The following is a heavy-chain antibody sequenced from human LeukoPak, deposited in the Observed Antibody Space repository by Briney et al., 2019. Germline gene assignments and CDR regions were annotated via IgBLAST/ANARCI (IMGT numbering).Heavy chain of an antibody. J-gene: IGHJ4*02. CDR2: ISYDGSNK. CDR3: ARDRTPTGIAAAGYFDY. V-gene: IGHV3-30-3*01. CDR1: GFTFSSYA. Sequence: PGGSLRLSCAASGFTFSSYAMHWVRQAPGKGLEWVAVISYDGSNKYYADSVKGRFTISRDNSKNTLYLQMNSLRAEDTAVYYCARDRTPTGIAAAGYFDYWGQGTLVTVSS. D-gene: IGHD6-13*01.